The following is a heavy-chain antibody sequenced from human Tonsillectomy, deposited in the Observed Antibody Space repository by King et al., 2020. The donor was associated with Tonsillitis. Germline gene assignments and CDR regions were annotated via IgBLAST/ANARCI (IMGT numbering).Heavy chain of an antibody. J-gene: IGHJ2*01. Sequence: QLQESGPGLVKPSETLSLICTVSGYSISSGYYWGWSRQPPGKGLEWIGSFYHGGTTYYNPSLKSRVTISLDTSKNQFSLKLSSVTAANTAVYYCARHFAGDVGYFDLWGRGTLVTVSS. CDR2: FYHGGTT. CDR3: ARHFAGDVGYFDL. D-gene: IGHD7-27*01. CDR1: GYSISSGYY. V-gene: IGHV4-38-2*02.